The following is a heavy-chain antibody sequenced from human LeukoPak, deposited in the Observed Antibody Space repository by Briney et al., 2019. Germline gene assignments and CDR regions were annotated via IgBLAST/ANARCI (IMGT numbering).Heavy chain of an antibody. CDR1: GGSISSHY. V-gene: IGHV4-59*11. Sequence: SETLSLTCTVSGGSISSHYWSWIRQPPGKGLEWIGYIYYSGSTNYNPSLKSRVTISVDTSKNQFSLKLSSVTAADTAVYFCARMGGYSGYATHWGQGILVTVSS. J-gene: IGHJ4*02. CDR3: ARMGGYSGYATH. D-gene: IGHD5-12*01. CDR2: IYYSGST.